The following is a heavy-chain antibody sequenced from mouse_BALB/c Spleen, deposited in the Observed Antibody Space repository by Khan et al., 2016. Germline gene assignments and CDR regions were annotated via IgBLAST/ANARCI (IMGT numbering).Heavy chain of an antibody. V-gene: IGHV9-1*02. CDR3: ARRRLLEDYYAKDY. J-gene: IGHJ4*01. CDR2: IKTYTGES. D-gene: IGHD3-2*02. CDR1: GYNFKNYG. Sequence: QIQLVQSGPELKKPGETVKISCKAAGYNFKNYGMNWVKQAPGKGLKWMGWIKTYTGESTYADDLKGRFAFSLEASASTAYLQINNLKNEDMARYFCARRRLLEDYYAKDYWGQGTSVNVS.